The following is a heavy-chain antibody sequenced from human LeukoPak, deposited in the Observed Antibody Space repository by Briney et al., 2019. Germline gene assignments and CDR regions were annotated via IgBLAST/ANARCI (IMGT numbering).Heavy chain of an antibody. D-gene: IGHD1-1*01. J-gene: IGHJ4*02. Sequence: GGSLRLSCSASGFTVSSNYMSWVRQAPGKGLEWVSAISGSGGSTYYADSVKGRFTISRDNSKNTVSLQMDSLRVDDTGIYYCARGFLQLTPYYFDYWGQGALVTVSS. CDR2: ISGSGGST. CDR1: GFTVSSNY. V-gene: IGHV3-23*01. CDR3: ARGFLQLTPYYFDY.